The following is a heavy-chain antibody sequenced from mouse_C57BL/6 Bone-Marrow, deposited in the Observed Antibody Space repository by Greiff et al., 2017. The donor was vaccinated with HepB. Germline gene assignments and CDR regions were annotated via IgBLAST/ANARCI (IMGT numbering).Heavy chain of an antibody. Sequence: VQLQQPGAELVKPGASVKLSCKASGYTFTSYWMHWVKQRPGRGLEWIGRIDPNSGGTKYNEKFKSKATLTVDKPSSTAYMRLSSLTSEDSAVYYCASPIYYAMDYWGQGTSVTVSS. CDR1: GYTFTSYW. J-gene: IGHJ4*01. CDR3: ASPIYYAMDY. CDR2: IDPNSGGT. V-gene: IGHV1-72*01.